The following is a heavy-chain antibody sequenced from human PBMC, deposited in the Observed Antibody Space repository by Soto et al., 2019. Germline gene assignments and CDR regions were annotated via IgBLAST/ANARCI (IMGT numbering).Heavy chain of an antibody. D-gene: IGHD1-7*01. CDR3: AKPGTTVYFDY. CDR2: ISGSGGST. V-gene: IGHV3-23*01. CDR1: EFTYSGDA. J-gene: IGHJ4*02. Sequence: GGSVRLSGASAEFTYSGDARSWVRQAPGKGLAWVSAISGSGGSTYYAASVKGRFTISRDNSKNTLYLQMNSLRAEDTAVYYCAKPGTTVYFDYWGQGTLVTVSS.